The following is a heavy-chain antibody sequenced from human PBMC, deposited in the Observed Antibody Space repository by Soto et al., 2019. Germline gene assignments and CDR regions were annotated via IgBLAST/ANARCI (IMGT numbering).Heavy chain of an antibody. D-gene: IGHD2-21*01. CDR1: GYTFTSYA. CDR3: ARDPSAGDSAGY. J-gene: IGHJ4*02. V-gene: IGHV1-3*01. Sequence: ASVKVSCKASGYTFTSYAMHWVRQAPGQRLEWMGWINAGNGNTKYSQKFQGRVTITRDTSASTAYMELSSLRSEDTAVYYCARDPSAGDSAGYWGQGTLVTVS. CDR2: INAGNGNT.